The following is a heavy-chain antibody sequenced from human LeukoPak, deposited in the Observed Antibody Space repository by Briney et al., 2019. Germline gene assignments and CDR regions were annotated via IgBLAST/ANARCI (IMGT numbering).Heavy chain of an antibody. CDR1: GFTFSSYS. D-gene: IGHD2-2*01. CDR3: ARVLHQLLFSYYYYMDV. V-gene: IGHV3-21*01. Sequence: GGSLRLSCAASGFTFSSYSMNWVRQAPGKGLEWVSSISSSSSYIYYADSVKGRFAISRDNAKNSLYLQMNSLRAEDTAVYYCARVLHQLLFSYYYYMDVWGKGTTVTVSS. J-gene: IGHJ6*03. CDR2: ISSSSSYI.